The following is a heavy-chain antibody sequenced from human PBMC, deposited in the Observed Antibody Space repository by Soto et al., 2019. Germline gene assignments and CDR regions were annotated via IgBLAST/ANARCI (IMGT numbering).Heavy chain of an antibody. D-gene: IGHD6-13*01. V-gene: IGHV1-8*01. CDR3: ARLAAADTSCCWFDH. CDR2: MNPNSGNT. Sequence: QVQLVQSGAEVKKPGASVKVSCKASGYTFTSYDINWVRQATGQGLEWMGWMNPNSGNTGYAQKFQGRVTMTRNTSISTAYMELRSLRSEETAVYYCARLAAADTSCCWFDHWGQGTLVTVSS. CDR1: GYTFTSYD. J-gene: IGHJ5*02.